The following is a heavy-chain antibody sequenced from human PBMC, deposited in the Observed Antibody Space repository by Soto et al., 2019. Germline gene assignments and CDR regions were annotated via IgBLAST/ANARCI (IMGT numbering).Heavy chain of an antibody. CDR3: GRGRSGELVVFY. CDR1: GYTFTGHY. Sequence: QVQLVQSGAEVKKPGASVKVSCKASGYTFTGHYIHWVRQAPGQGPEWMGEISPVTGGTKYAQKFQGRVTMTRDTSITTVYMELNNLSPDHTAVYYCGRGRSGELVVFYWGQGTLVSVSS. J-gene: IGHJ4*02. CDR2: ISPVTGGT. V-gene: IGHV1-2*02. D-gene: IGHD1-7*01.